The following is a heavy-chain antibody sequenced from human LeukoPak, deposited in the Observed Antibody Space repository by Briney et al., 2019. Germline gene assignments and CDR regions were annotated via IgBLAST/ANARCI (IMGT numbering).Heavy chain of an antibody. CDR1: GFTFSSYS. V-gene: IGHV3-21*01. CDR2: ISSSSSYI. J-gene: IGHJ4*02. CDR3: ARLTMVRGVMTVHFDY. Sequence: GGSLRLSCAASGFTFSSYSMNWVRQAPGKGLEWVSSISSSSSYIYYADSVKGRFTISRDNAKNSLYLQMNSLRAADTAVYYCARLTMVRGVMTVHFDYWGQGTLVTVSS. D-gene: IGHD3-10*01.